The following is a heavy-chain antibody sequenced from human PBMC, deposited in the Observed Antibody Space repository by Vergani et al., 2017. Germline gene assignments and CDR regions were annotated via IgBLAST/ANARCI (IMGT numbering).Heavy chain of an antibody. CDR2: ISSSSSYI. CDR3: ARERCSSTSCYPLYYYYGMDV. CDR1: GFTFSSYS. D-gene: IGHD2-2*01. J-gene: IGHJ6*02. V-gene: IGHV3-21*01. Sequence: VQLVESGGGLVKPGGSLRLSCAASGFTFSSYSMNWVRQAPGKGLEWVSSISSSSSYIYYADSVKGRFTISRDNAKNSLYLQMNSLRAEDTAVYYCARERCSSTSCYPLYYYYGMDVWGQGTTVTVSS.